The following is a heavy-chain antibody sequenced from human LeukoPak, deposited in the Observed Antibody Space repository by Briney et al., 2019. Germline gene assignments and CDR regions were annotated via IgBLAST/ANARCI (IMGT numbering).Heavy chain of an antibody. CDR2: INHSGST. J-gene: IGHJ6*02. D-gene: IGHD3-10*01. CDR1: GGSFSGYY. Sequence: SETLSLTCAVYGGSFSGYYWSWIRQPPGKGLEWIGEINHSGSTNYNPSLKSRVTISVDTSKNQFSLKLSSVTAADTAVYYCATGPATVYGSGSDYYGMDVWGQGITVTVSS. CDR3: ATGPATVYGSGSDYYGMDV. V-gene: IGHV4-34*01.